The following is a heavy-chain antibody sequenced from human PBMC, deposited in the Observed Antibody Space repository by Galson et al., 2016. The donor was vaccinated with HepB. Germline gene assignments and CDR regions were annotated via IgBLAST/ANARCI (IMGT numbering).Heavy chain of an antibody. V-gene: IGHV3-21*01. Sequence: SLRLSCAASGFIFSSYRMNWVRQSPGKGLEWVSSISSGSHDIWYADSAKGRFTITRDNTENSLYLQMNNLRAEDTAVYYCARDNGLYTDSSGRGVYWFDPWGQGTLVTVSS. CDR1: GFIFSSYR. D-gene: IGHD6-13*01. J-gene: IGHJ5*02. CDR2: ISSGSHDI. CDR3: ARDNGLYTDSSGRGVYWFDP.